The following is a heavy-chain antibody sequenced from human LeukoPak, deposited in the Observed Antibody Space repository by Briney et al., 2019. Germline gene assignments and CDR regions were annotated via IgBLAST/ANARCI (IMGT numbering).Heavy chain of an antibody. J-gene: IGHJ6*03. D-gene: IGHD3-10*01. CDR2: ISSSGSTI. Sequence: GGSLRLSCAASGFTFCSYEMNWVRQAPGQGLEWVSYISSSGSTIYYADSVKGRFTISRDNAKNSLYLQMNSLRAEDTAVYYCAAYRLLWFGDGEIRYKDVWGKVTTVTISS. CDR3: AAYRLLWFGDGEIRYKDV. CDR1: GFTFCSYE. V-gene: IGHV3-48*03.